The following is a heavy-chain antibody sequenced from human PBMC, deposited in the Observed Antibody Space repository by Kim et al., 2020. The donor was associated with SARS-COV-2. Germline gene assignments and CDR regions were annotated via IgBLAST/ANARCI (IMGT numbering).Heavy chain of an antibody. D-gene: IGHD3-3*01. CDR3: ARGPGLRFLEWLD. CDR2: INSDGSST. J-gene: IGHJ4*02. CDR1: GFTFSSYW. Sequence: GGSLRLSCAASGFTFSSYWMHWVRQAPGKGLVWVSRINSDGSSTSYADSVKGRFTISRDNAKNTLYLQMNSLRAEDTAVYYCARGPGLRFLEWLDWGQGTLVTVSS. V-gene: IGHV3-74*01.